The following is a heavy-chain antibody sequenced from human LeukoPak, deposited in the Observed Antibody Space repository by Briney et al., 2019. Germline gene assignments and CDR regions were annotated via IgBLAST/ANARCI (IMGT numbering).Heavy chain of an antibody. CDR2: ISYDGSNK. V-gene: IGHV3-30*18. CDR3: AKDGVGYCSGVSCPGKTYYFGY. D-gene: IGHD2-15*01. CDR1: GFTFSAFG. Sequence: PGGSLRLSCAASGFTFSAFGIHWVRQAPGKGLQWVATISYDGSNKYYVDSVKGRFTISRDNSKNTLYLQMNSLRDEDTAVYYCAKDGVGYCSGVSCPGKTYYFGYWGQGTLVTVSS. J-gene: IGHJ4*02.